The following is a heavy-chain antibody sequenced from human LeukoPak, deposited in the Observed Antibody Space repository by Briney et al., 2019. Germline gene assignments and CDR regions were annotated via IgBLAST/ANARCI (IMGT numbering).Heavy chain of an antibody. CDR2: IYPGDSDP. CDR3: ARLRGSSWYGGGYYYYGVDV. D-gene: IGHD6-13*01. V-gene: IGHV5-51*01. J-gene: IGHJ6*02. CDR1: GYSFTSYW. Sequence: GESLKISCKGSGYSFTSYWIGWVRQMSGKGLEWMGIIYPGDSDPRYSPSFQGQVTISADKSISTAYLQWSSLKASDTAMYYCARLRGSSWYGGGYYYYGVDVWGQGTTVTVSS.